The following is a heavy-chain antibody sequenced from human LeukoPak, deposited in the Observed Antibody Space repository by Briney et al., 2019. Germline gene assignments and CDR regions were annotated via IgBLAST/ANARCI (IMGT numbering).Heavy chain of an antibody. CDR2: IYFGGTT. CDR3: ARGGAFEGFDI. V-gene: IGHV4-34*01. D-gene: IGHD1-26*01. Sequence: SETLSLTCAVYGGSFSGYYWGWIRQPPGKGLEWIGSIYFGGTTFYTPSLKSRVTISVDTSKNQFSLKLSSVTAADTAVYYCARGGAFEGFDIWGQGTMVTVSS. J-gene: IGHJ3*02. CDR1: GGSFSGYY.